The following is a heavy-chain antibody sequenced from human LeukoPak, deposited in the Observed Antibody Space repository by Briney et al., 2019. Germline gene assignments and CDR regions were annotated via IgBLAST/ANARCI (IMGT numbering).Heavy chain of an antibody. Sequence: PGGSLRLSCAASGFTFSSYAMSWVRQAPGKRLEWVSAISGSGGSTYYADSVKGRFTISRDNSKNTLYLQMNSLRAEDTAVYYCAKVGATRYYYYYMDVWGKGTTVTVSS. J-gene: IGHJ6*03. D-gene: IGHD1-26*01. V-gene: IGHV3-23*01. CDR2: ISGSGGST. CDR1: GFTFSSYA. CDR3: AKVGATRYYYYYMDV.